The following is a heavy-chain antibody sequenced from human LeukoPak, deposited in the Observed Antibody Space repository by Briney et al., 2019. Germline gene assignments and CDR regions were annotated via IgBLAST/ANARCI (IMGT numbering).Heavy chain of an antibody. CDR1: GFTFSSYS. CDR2: ISSSSSYI. Sequence: PGGSLRLSCAASGFTFSSYSMNWVRQAPGKGLEWVSSISSSSSYIYYADSVKGRFTISRDNAKNSLYLQMNSLRAEDTAVYYCAKPTSGDGSFLIDYWGQGTLVTVSS. J-gene: IGHJ4*02. D-gene: IGHD1-26*01. V-gene: IGHV3-21*01. CDR3: AKPTSGDGSFLIDY.